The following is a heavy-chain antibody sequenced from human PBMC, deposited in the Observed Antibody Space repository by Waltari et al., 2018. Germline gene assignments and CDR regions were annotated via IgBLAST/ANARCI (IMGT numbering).Heavy chain of an antibody. CDR1: GFTFSSYW. Sequence: EVQLVESGGGLVQPGGSLSVSCTASGFTFSSYWMHWVRQVPGKGLVWVSRINSDGSGTSYADSAKGRFTISRDNAKNTLFLQMNSLRGEDTAVYYCASGNSHAFDLWGQGTMVTVSS. J-gene: IGHJ3*01. CDR3: ASGNSHAFDL. CDR2: INSDGSGT. D-gene: IGHD1-7*01. V-gene: IGHV3-74*01.